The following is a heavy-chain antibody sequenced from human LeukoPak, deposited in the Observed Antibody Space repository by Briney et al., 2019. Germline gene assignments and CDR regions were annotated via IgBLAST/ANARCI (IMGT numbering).Heavy chain of an antibody. CDR2: IKSKTDGGTT. CDR1: GFTFSNAW. J-gene: IGHJ4*02. CDR3: TTDDYYDEGDRSDY. Sequence: GGSLRLSCAASGFTFSNAWMNWVRQAPGKGLEWVGRIKSKTDGGTTDYAAPVKGRFTISRDDSKNTLYLQMNSLKTEDTAVYYCTTDDYYDEGDRSDYWGQGTLVTVSS. D-gene: IGHD3-22*01. V-gene: IGHV3-15*01.